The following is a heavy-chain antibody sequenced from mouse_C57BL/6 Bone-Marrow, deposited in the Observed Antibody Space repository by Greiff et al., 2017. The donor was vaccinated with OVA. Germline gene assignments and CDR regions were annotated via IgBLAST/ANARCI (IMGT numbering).Heavy chain of an antibody. CDR1: GYTFPDYE. J-gene: IGHJ4*01. Sequence: QVQLQQSWAELVRPGASVTLSCKASGYTFPDYEMHWVKQTPVPGLEWIGAIDPETGGTAYHQKFKGKALPTADKSSSTAYMELRSLTSEDSAVYYSTRGYSNYYAMDYWGQGTSVTVSS. CDR3: TRGYSNYYAMDY. V-gene: IGHV1-15*01. D-gene: IGHD2-5*01. CDR2: IDPETGGT.